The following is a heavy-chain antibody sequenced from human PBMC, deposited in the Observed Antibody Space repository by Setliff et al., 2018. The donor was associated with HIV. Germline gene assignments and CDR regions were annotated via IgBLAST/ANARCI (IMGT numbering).Heavy chain of an antibody. D-gene: IGHD3-10*01. V-gene: IGHV4-59*01. CDR1: GGSISSYY. Sequence: LSLTCTVSGGSISSYYWSWIRQPPGKGLEWIGYIYYSGSTNYNPSLKSRVTISVDTSKNQFSLKLSSVTAADTAVYYCARDRKVRESGYMDVWGKGTTVTVSS. CDR2: IYYSGST. CDR3: ARDRKVRESGYMDV. J-gene: IGHJ6*03.